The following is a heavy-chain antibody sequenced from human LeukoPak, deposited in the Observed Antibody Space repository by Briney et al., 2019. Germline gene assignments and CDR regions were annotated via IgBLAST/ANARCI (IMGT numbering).Heavy chain of an antibody. J-gene: IGHJ4*02. V-gene: IGHV1-24*01. CDR3: ATGDYGDYEYYFDY. D-gene: IGHD4-17*01. CDR2: FDPEDGET. CDR1: GYTFTSYD. Sequence: ASVKVSCKASGYTFTSYDINWVRQAPGKGLEWMGGFDPEDGETIYAQKFQGRVTMTEDTSTDTAYMELSSLRSEDTAVYYCATGDYGDYEYYFDYWGQGTLVTVSS.